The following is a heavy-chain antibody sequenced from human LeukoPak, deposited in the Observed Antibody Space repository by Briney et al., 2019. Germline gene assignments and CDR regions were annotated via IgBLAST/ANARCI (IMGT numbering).Heavy chain of an antibody. D-gene: IGHD2-2*01. Sequence: PGGSLRLSCAASGFTFSSYGMHWVRQAPGKGLEWVAVIWYDGSNKYYADSVKGRFTISRGNSKNTLYLQMNSLRAEDTAVYYCARDSDCSSTSCYPQSNYYYYGMDVWGQGTTVTVSS. CDR3: ARDSDCSSTSCYPQSNYYYYGMDV. J-gene: IGHJ6*02. CDR1: GFTFSSYG. V-gene: IGHV3-33*01. CDR2: IWYDGSNK.